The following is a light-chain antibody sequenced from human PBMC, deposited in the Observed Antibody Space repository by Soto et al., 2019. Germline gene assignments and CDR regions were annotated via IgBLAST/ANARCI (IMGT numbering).Light chain of an antibody. CDR1: QSVSSSY. J-gene: IGKJ1*01. CDR3: QQYGSSPRT. Sequence: IVLTQSPGTLSLSPGERATLSCRSSQSVSSSYLAWYQQKPGQAPRLLIYGASSRATGIPDRFSGSGSGTDFTLTISRLEPEDFAVYYCQQYGSSPRTLGQGTKVDI. V-gene: IGKV3-20*01. CDR2: GAS.